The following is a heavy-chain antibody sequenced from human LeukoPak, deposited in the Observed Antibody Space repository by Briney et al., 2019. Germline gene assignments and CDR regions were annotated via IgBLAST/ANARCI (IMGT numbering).Heavy chain of an antibody. D-gene: IGHD1-26*01. J-gene: IGHJ4*02. CDR1: GFIFESHG. CDR3: ANSWGAHPA. CDR2: VSADGSNT. Sequence: GGSLRLSCAASGFIFESHGMHWVRQAPGKGLEWVALVSADGSNTFYADSVKGRFTVSRDNSQNTLSLEMNSLRPEDTAVYYCANSWGAHPAWGQGTLVTVSS. V-gene: IGHV3-30*18.